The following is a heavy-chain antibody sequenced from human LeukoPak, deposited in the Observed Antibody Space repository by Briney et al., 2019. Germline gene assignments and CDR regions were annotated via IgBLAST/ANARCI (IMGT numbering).Heavy chain of an antibody. CDR3: AKTGNPPTGDY. J-gene: IGHJ4*02. V-gene: IGHV3-23*01. Sequence: GGSLRLSCVASGFTFSSYGMNWVRQAPGKGLEWVSGIRSSGAITYYADSVKGRFTISRDNSKNTLYLQMNSLRAEDTAVYYCAKTGNPPTGDYWGQGTLVSVSS. D-gene: IGHD1-1*01. CDR2: IRSSGAIT. CDR1: GFTFSSYG.